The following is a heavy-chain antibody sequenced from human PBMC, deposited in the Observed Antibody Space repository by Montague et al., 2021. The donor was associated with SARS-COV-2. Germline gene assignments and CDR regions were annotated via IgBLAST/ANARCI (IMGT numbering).Heavy chain of an antibody. Sequence: LRLSCAASGFTFSSYEMNWVRQPPGEGLEWIGEINQSGSINYNPSLKSRVTILVDTSKNQFSLKLTSVTAADTAVYYCARGQQGVNMVLVVTGCYYYMDVWGKGTTVTVSS. V-gene: IGHV4-34*01. CDR2: INQSGSI. CDR3: ARGQQGVNMVLVVTGCYYYMDV. D-gene: IGHD3-22*01. CDR1: GFTFSSYE. J-gene: IGHJ6*03.